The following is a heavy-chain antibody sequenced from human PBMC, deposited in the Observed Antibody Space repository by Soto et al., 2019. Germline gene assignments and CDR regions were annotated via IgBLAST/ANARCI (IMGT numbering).Heavy chain of an antibody. V-gene: IGHV3-15*01. CDR1: GFTFSNAW. D-gene: IGHD3-16*02. CDR3: TTGIMITFGGVIVDY. Sequence: PGGSLRLSCAASGFTFSNAWMSWVRQAPGKGLEWVGRIKSKTDGGTTDYAAPVKGRFTISRDDSKNTLYLQMNSLKTEDTAVYYCTTGIMITFGGVIVDYWGQGTLVTVSS. J-gene: IGHJ4*02. CDR2: IKSKTDGGTT.